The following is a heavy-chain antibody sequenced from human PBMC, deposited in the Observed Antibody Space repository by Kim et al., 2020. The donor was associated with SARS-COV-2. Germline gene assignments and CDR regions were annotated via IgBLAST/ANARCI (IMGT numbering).Heavy chain of an antibody. Sequence: SETLSLTCTVSGGSISSSSYYWGWIRQPPGKGLEWIGSIYYSGSTYYNPSLKSRVTISVDTSKNQFSLKLSSVTAADTAVYYCARLSIGSGMPSINYYYYGMDVWGQGTTVTVSS. D-gene: IGHD3-10*01. CDR1: GGSISSSSYY. V-gene: IGHV4-39*01. J-gene: IGHJ6*02. CDR2: IYYSGST. CDR3: ARLSIGSGMPSINYYYYGMDV.